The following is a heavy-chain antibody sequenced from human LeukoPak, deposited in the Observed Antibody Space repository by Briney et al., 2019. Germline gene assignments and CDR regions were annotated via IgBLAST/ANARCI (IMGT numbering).Heavy chain of an antibody. Sequence: SETLSLTCTVSGGSISSSSYYWGWLRQPPGKGLEWLGSIYYSGSTYYNPSLKSRVTISVDTSKNQLSLKLSSVTAADTAVYYCGSFGELLSGGVDYWGEGALVTVSS. J-gene: IGHJ4*02. V-gene: IGHV4-39*01. CDR3: GSFGELLSGGVDY. CDR1: GGSISSSSYY. CDR2: IYYSGST. D-gene: IGHD3-10*01.